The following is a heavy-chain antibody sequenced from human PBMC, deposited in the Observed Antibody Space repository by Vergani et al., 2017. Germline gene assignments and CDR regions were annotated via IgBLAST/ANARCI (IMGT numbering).Heavy chain of an antibody. J-gene: IGHJ4*02. CDR2: ISGSGGST. D-gene: IGHD2-21*02. CDR3: AKGPVGVVTAGDDYFDY. V-gene: IGHV3-23*01. Sequence: EVQLLESGGGLVQPGGSLRLSCAASGFTFSSYAMSWVRQAPGKGLEWVSAISGSGGSTYYADSVKGRFTISRDNSKNTLYLQMNSLRAEDTAVYYCAKGPVGVVTAGDDYFDYWGQGTLVTVSS. CDR1: GFTFSSYA.